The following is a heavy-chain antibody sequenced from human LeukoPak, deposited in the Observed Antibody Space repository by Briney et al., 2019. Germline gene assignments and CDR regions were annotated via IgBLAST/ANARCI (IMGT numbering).Heavy chain of an antibody. V-gene: IGHV3-73*01. CDR1: GFTFSGSA. CDR2: IRSKTNSYAT. Sequence: GGSLRLSCAASGFTFSGSAMHWVRKASGKVLEWVGRIRSKTNSYATAYAASVKGRFTISRDDSMNTAYLQMDSLITEDTAVYYCTRLATGSAFDIWGQGTMVTVSS. CDR3: TRLATGSAFDI. D-gene: IGHD4-17*01. J-gene: IGHJ3*02.